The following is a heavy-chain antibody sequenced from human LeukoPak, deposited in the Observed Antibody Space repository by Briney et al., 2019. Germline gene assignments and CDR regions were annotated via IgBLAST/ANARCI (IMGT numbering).Heavy chain of an antibody. D-gene: IGHD5-24*01. CDR3: ARAAREMATTPDFDY. V-gene: IGHV4-59*01. J-gene: IGHJ4*02. CDR1: GGSISSYY. CDR2: IYYSGST. Sequence: SETLSLTCTVSGGSISSYYWSWIRQPPGKGLEWIGYIYYSGSTNYNPSLKSRVTISVDTSKNQFSLRLSSVTAADTAVYYCARAAREMATTPDFDYWGQGTLVTVSS.